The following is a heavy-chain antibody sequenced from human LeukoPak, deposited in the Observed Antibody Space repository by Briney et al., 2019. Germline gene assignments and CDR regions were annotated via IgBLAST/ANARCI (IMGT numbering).Heavy chain of an antibody. CDR3: AREWDGNLLLWFGEPRGGGYFDY. Sequence: SETLSLTCTVSGGSISSYYWSWIRQPAGKGLEWIGRIYTSGSTNYNPSLKSRVTMSVDTSKNQFSLKLSSVTAADTAVYYCAREWDGNLLLWFGEPRGGGYFDYWGQGTLVTVSS. CDR2: IYTSGST. D-gene: IGHD3-10*01. J-gene: IGHJ4*02. V-gene: IGHV4-4*07. CDR1: GGSISSYY.